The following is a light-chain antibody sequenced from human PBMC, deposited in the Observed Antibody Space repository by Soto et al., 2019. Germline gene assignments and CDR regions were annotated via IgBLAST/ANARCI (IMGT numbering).Light chain of an antibody. CDR3: QHYGTSPFT. CDR2: GTS. Sequence: EFVLTQSPGTLSLSPGERATLSCRADQSVSSYLAWYQQKPGQAPSLLIYGTSSRATGIPDRVSGSGSGTAFTLTMSSLEPEDFAVYYFQHYGTSPFTFGQGTNLDIK. CDR1: QSVSSY. V-gene: IGKV3-20*01. J-gene: IGKJ2*01.